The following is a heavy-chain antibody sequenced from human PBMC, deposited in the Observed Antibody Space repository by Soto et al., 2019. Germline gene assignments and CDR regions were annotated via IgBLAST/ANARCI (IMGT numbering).Heavy chain of an antibody. D-gene: IGHD3-16*01. CDR1: GCSFTSYW. V-gene: IGHV5-10-1*01. Sequence: GESLKVSCKGSGCSFTSYWISWVRQMPGKGLEWMGRIDPSDSYTNYSPSFQGHVTISADKSISTAYLQWSSLKASDTAMYYCALGGYAYYYYHGMDVWGQGTTVTVSS. CDR2: IDPSDSYT. J-gene: IGHJ6*02. CDR3: ALGGYAYYYYHGMDV.